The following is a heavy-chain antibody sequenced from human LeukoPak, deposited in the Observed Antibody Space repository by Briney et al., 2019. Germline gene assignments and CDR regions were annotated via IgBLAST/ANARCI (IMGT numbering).Heavy chain of an antibody. D-gene: IGHD3-10*01. CDR2: IYYSGSI. J-gene: IGHJ4*02. V-gene: IGHV4-61*08. Sequence: PSETLSLTCTVSGGSISSGGYYWSWIRQHPGKGLEWIGYIYYSGSINYNPSLKSRVTISVDTSKNQFSLKLSSVTAADTAVYYCARGENETGDFDYWGQGTLVTVSS. CDR1: GGSISSGGYY. CDR3: ARGENETGDFDY.